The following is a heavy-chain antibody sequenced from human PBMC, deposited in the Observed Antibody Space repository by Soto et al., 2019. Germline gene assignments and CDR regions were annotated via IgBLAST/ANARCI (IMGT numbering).Heavy chain of an antibody. CDR3: AKYGSGWFDAFDI. CDR1: VFTFSSYA. D-gene: IGHD6-19*01. CDR2: ISGSGGST. Sequence: GGSLRLSCAASVFTFSSYAMSWVRQAPGKGLEWVSAISGSGGSTYYADSVKGRFTISRDNSKNTLYLQMNSLRAEDTAVYYCAKYGSGWFDAFDIWGQGTMVTVSS. V-gene: IGHV3-23*01. J-gene: IGHJ3*02.